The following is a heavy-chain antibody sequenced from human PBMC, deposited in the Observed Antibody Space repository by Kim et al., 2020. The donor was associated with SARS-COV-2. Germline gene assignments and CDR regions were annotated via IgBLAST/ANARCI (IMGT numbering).Heavy chain of an antibody. J-gene: IGHJ5*02. CDR3: ARGGGVRGVSPSWFDP. V-gene: IGHV4-34*01. CDR2: INHSGST. CDR1: GGSFSGYY. Sequence: SETLSLTCAVYGGSFSGYYWSWIRQPPGKGLEWIGEINHSGSTNYNPSLKSRVTISVDTSKNQFSLKLSSVTAADTAVYYCARGGGVRGVSPSWFDPWGQGTLVTVSS. D-gene: IGHD3-10*01.